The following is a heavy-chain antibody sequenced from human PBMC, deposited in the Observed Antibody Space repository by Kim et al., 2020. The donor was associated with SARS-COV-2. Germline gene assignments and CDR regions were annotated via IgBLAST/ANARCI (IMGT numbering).Heavy chain of an antibody. V-gene: IGHV3-23*01. D-gene: IGHD3-16*01. CDR1: GFTFSSYA. Sequence: LSLTCAASGFTFSSYAMSWVRQAPGKGLEWVSAISGSGGSTYYADSVKGRFTISRDNSKNTLYLQMNSLRAEDTAVYYCAKDPEENYVWGTPGYWGQGTLVTVSS. J-gene: IGHJ4*02. CDR3: AKDPEENYVWGTPGY. CDR2: ISGSGGST.